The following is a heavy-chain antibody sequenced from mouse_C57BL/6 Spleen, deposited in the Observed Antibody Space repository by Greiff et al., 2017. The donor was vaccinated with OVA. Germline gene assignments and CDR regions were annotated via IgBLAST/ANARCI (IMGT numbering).Heavy chain of an antibody. J-gene: IGHJ1*03. V-gene: IGHV1-82*01. CDR2: IYPADGDT. Sequence: QVQLKQSGPELVKPGASVKISCKASGYAFSSSWMNWVKQRPGKGLEWIGRIYPADGDTNYNGKFKGKATLTADKSSSTAYMQLSSLTSEDSAVYFCARSITDWYFDVWGTGTTVTVSS. CDR3: ARSITDWYFDV. D-gene: IGHD2-4*01. CDR1: GYAFSSSW.